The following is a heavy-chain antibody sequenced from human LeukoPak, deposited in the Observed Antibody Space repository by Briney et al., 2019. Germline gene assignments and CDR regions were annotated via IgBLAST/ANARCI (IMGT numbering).Heavy chain of an antibody. V-gene: IGHV3-74*01. Sequence: GGSLRLSCAASGFTFTSYWMHWVRQAPGKGLVWVSRINSDGSSTIYADSVKGRFTISRDNAKNTLYLQMNSLRAEDTAVYYCARPDNFWSGHCSYWGQGTLVTVSS. CDR1: GFTFTSYW. D-gene: IGHD3-3*01. J-gene: IGHJ4*02. CDR3: ARPDNFWSGHCSY. CDR2: INSDGSST.